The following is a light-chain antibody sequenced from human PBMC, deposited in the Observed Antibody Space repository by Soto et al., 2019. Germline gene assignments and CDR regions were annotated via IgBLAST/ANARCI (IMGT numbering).Light chain of an antibody. J-gene: IGLJ1*01. CDR3: GSYSSTYVRI. CDR1: SSDVGRYNY. V-gene: IGLV2-14*01. CDR2: EVT. Sequence: QSVLTQPASVSGSPGQSITISCTGTSSDVGRYNYLSWYQQYPGRAPKPIIYEVTNRPSGVSDRFSGSKSGNVASLTISGLQAADEADYYCGSYSSTYVRIFGTGTKVTVL.